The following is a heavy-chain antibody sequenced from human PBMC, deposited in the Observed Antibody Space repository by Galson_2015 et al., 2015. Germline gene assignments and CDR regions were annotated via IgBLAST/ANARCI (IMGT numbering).Heavy chain of an antibody. CDR3: ARGAAVTYYYGMDV. V-gene: IGHV3-74*01. Sequence: SLRLSCAASGFTFSDYWMHWVRQAPGKGLVWVSRINSGGSTTSYADSVKGRFTISRDNAKNTLYLQMNSLRAEDTALYYCARGAAVTYYYGMDVWGQGTTVTVSS. D-gene: IGHD5-18*01. CDR2: INSGGSTT. J-gene: IGHJ6*02. CDR1: GFTFSDYW.